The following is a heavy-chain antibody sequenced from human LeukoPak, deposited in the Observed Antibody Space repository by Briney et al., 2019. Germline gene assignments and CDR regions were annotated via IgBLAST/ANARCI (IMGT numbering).Heavy chain of an antibody. CDR3: AKDQDSGSYYVVGAFDI. J-gene: IGHJ3*02. V-gene: IGHV3-9*01. Sequence: PGRSLRLSCAASGFTFDDYAMHWVRQAPGKGLEWVSGISWNSGSIDYADSVKGRFTISRDNAKNSLYLQMNSLRAEDTALYYCAKDQDSGSYYVVGAFDIWGQGTMVTVSS. CDR1: GFTFDDYA. CDR2: ISWNSGSI. D-gene: IGHD1-26*01.